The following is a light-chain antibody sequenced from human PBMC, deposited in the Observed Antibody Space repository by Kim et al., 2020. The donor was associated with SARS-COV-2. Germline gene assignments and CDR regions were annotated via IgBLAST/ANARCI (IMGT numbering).Light chain of an antibody. Sequence: PGQSVTVSCTGTSGDVGCYNFVSWYQQRPGKVPKLMIYDVTERPSGVPDRFSGSKSGNTASLTISGLQAEDEADYYCGSYTGKYVVIGGGTQLTVL. CDR1: SGDVGCYNF. CDR3: GSYTGKYVV. V-gene: IGLV2-11*01. CDR2: DVT. J-gene: IGLJ2*01.